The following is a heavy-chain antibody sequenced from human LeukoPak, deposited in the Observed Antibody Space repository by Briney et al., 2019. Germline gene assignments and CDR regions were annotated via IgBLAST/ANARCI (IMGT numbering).Heavy chain of an antibody. CDR1: GLTFSSYS. CDR3: LRGDRRDY. J-gene: IGHJ4*02. CDR2: ISGNSVHI. V-gene: IGHV3-21*01. Sequence: GESLRLSCAASGLTFSSYSMNWVRQAPGKGLQWVSSISGNSVHILYADSVKGRFTISRDNATNSVHLQMNSLRAEDTAVYYCLRGDRRDYWGQGTLVTVSS.